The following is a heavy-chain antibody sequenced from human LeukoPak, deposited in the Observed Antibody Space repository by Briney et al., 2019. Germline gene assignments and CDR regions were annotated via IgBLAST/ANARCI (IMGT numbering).Heavy chain of an antibody. CDR2: INHSGST. CDR3: AAGWYFGHFDY. Sequence: SETLSLTCAVYGGSFSGYYWSWIRQPPGKGLEWIGEINHSGSTNYNPSLKSRVTVSVDTSKNQFSLKLSSVTAADTAVYYCAAGWYFGHFDYWGQGTLVTVS. CDR1: GGSFSGYY. V-gene: IGHV4-34*01. D-gene: IGHD6-19*01. J-gene: IGHJ4*02.